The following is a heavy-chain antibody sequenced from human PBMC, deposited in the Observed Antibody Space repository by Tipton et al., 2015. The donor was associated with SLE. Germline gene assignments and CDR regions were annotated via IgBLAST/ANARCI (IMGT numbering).Heavy chain of an antibody. J-gene: IGHJ3*01. Sequence: TLSLTCAVYGGSFSGYYWGWIRQPPGKGLEWIGSIYHSGGTYYNLSLKSRVTITVDTSNNKISLKVTSVTAADTAVYYCARVDDAFDVWGQGTRVTVSS. CDR1: GGSFSGYY. CDR3: ARVDDAFDV. CDR2: IYHSGGT. V-gene: IGHV4-34*01.